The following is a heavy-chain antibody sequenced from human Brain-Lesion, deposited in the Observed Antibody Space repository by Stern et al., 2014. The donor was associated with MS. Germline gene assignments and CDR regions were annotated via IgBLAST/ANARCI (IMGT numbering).Heavy chain of an antibody. D-gene: IGHD1-14*01. CDR3: ARDITGSSAYFAY. Sequence: QLVESGGDLVQPGRSLRLSCAAFGFTFDDYAMHWVRQAPGKGLEWVAGISWNSGTIGYADSVKGRFTTSRDNAYSSLSLQMNSLRPEDTALYYCARDITGSSAYFAYWGQGTLVTVSS. V-gene: IGHV3-9*01. CDR2: ISWNSGTI. J-gene: IGHJ4*02. CDR1: GFTFDDYA.